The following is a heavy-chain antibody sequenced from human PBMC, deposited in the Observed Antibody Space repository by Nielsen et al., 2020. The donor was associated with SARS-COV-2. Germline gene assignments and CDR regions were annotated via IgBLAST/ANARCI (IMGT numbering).Heavy chain of an antibody. CDR3: AKDKYQLLNYGMDV. CDR2: ISGSDDST. CDR1: GFTFSTYA. J-gene: IGHJ6*02. Sequence: GESLKISCVASGFTFSTYAMSWVRQAPGKGLEWVSAISGSDDSTYYTDSVKGRFTISRDNSKNTLYLQMNSLRAEDTAVYYCAKDKYQLLNYGMDVWGQGTTVTVSS. D-gene: IGHD2-2*01. V-gene: IGHV3-23*01.